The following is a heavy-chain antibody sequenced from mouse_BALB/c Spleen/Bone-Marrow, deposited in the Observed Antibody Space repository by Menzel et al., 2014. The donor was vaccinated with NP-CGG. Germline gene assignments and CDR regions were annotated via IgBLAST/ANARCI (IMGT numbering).Heavy chain of an antibody. CDR3: ARGRTYFDY. Sequence: EVQLVESGPGLVKPSQSLSLPCTVTGYSITSDYAWNWIRQFPGNKLEWMGYISYSGSTSYNPSLKSRISITRDTSKNQFFLQLNSVTTEDTATYYCARGRTYFDYWGQGTTLTVSS. V-gene: IGHV3-2*02. CDR2: ISYSGST. J-gene: IGHJ2*01. CDR1: GYSITSDYA.